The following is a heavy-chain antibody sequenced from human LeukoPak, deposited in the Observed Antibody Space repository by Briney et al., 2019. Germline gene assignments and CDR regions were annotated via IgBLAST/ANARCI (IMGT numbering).Heavy chain of an antibody. J-gene: IGHJ4*02. V-gene: IGHV3-7*01. Sequence: WIRQPPGKGLEWVANIKEDGSQKYYMDSVKGRFTISRDNAKSSLFLQMNNLRVEDTAVYYCTRDQTWGQGTLVTVSS. CDR2: IKEDGSQK. CDR3: TRDQT.